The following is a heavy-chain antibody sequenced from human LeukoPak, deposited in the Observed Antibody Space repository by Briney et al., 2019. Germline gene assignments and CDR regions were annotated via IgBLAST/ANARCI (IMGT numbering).Heavy chain of an antibody. CDR2: INPNTGGT. Sequence: GASVKVSCKASGYTFSGYYMHWVRQAPGQGLEWMGRINPNTGGTNYAQKFQGRVTMTRDTSISTTYMELSRLRSDDTAVYYCASQPYYFDSSGYYDYWGQGTLVTVSS. J-gene: IGHJ4*02. V-gene: IGHV1-2*06. D-gene: IGHD3-22*01. CDR1: GYTFSGYY. CDR3: ASQPYYFDSSGYYDY.